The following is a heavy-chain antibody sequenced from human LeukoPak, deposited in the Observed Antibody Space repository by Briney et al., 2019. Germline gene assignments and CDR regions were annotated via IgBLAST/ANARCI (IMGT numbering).Heavy chain of an antibody. CDR2: ISSSSTYL. CDR1: GFTFSSYN. D-gene: IGHD2-2*03. V-gene: IGHV3-21*01. Sequence: GGSLRLSCAASGFTFSSYNMNWVRQAPGKGLEWVSSISSSSTYLFYADSVKGRFTISRDNAKNSLYLQRSSLRAEDTAVYYCARDLDIVVVPASWFDPWGQGTLVTVSS. J-gene: IGHJ5*02. CDR3: ARDLDIVVVPASWFDP.